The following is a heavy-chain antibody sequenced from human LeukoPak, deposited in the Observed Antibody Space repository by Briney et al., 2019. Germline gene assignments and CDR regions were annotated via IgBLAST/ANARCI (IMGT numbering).Heavy chain of an antibody. V-gene: IGHV1-2*02. Sequence: ASVKVSCKASGGTFSSYAISWVRQAPGQGLEWMGWINPNSGGTNYAQKFQGRVTMTRDTSISTAYMELSRLRSDDTAVYYCARGVGATNVGYWGQGTLVTVSS. CDR3: ARGVGATNVGY. J-gene: IGHJ4*02. CDR2: INPNSGGT. CDR1: GGTFSSYA. D-gene: IGHD1-26*01.